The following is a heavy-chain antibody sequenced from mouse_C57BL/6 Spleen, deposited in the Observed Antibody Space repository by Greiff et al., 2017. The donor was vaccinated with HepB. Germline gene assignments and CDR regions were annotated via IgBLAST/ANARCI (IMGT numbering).Heavy chain of an antibody. J-gene: IGHJ1*03. CDR1: GFTFSDYG. CDR2: ISSGSSTI. D-gene: IGHD1-1*01. Sequence: EVKLQESGGGLVKPGGSLKLSCAASGFTFSDYGMHWVRQAPEKGLEWVAYISSGSSTIYYADTVKGRFTISRDNAKNTLFLQMTSLRSEDTAMYYCARAYYGSSTGYFDVWGTGTTVTVSS. CDR3: ARAYYGSSTGYFDV. V-gene: IGHV5-17*01.